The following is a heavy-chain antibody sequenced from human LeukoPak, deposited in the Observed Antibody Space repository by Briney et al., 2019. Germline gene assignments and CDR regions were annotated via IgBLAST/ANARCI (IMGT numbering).Heavy chain of an antibody. Sequence: SETLSLTCTVSGYSISSGYYWGWIRQPPGKGLEWIGSIYHSGSTYYNPSLKSRVTISVDTSKNQFSLKLSSVTAADTAVYYCARRRPYPAQVYYDFWSGYYPPYFMDVWGKGTTVTVSS. CDR2: IYHSGST. CDR1: GYSISSGYY. CDR3: ARRRPYPAQVYYDFWSGYYPPYFMDV. V-gene: IGHV4-38-2*02. J-gene: IGHJ6*03. D-gene: IGHD3-3*01.